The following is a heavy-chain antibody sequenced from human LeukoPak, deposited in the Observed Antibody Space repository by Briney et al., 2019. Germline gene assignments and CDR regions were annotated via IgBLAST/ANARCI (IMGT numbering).Heavy chain of an antibody. J-gene: IGHJ4*02. D-gene: IGHD3-22*01. CDR3: ARARGPTYYYDSSGYYLDY. CDR2: IYYSGST. V-gene: IGHV4-30-4*08. Sequence: TLSLTCTVSGGSISSGDYYWSWIRPPPGKGLEWIGYIYYSGSTYYNPSLKSRVTISVDTSKNQFSLKLSSVTAADTAVYYCARARGPTYYYDSSGYYLDYWGQGTLVTVSS. CDR1: GGSISSGDYY.